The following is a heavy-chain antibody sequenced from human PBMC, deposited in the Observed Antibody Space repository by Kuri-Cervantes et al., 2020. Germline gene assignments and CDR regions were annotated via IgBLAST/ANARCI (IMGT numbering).Heavy chain of an antibody. Sequence: GGSLRLSCAASGFTFSSYGMHWVRQAPGKGLEWVAVISYDGSNKYYADSVKGRFTISRDNSKNTLYLQMNSLRAEDTAVYYCARDGDSGYDFRPLDYWGQGTLVTVSS. J-gene: IGHJ4*02. CDR2: ISYDGSNK. V-gene: IGHV3-30*03. CDR1: GFTFSSYG. D-gene: IGHD5-12*01. CDR3: ARDGDSGYDFRPLDY.